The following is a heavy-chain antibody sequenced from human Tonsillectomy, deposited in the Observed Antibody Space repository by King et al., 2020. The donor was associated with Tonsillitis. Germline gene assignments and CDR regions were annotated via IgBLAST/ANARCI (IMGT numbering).Heavy chain of an antibody. Sequence: VQLVESGGGVVQPWRSLRLSCAASGFTFSSYGMHWVRQAPGKGLEWVAIVSYYGSNTYYGDSVKGRFTVSRDNSRKTLNLQMNSLRIEDTAVYYCAKLQGALTISGVVIDRLGVHTPDYFYYYYMDVWGKGTTVTVSS. CDR2: VSYYGSNT. D-gene: IGHD3-3*01. V-gene: IGHV3-30*18. CDR3: AKLQGALTISGVVIDRLGVHTPDYFYYYYMDV. CDR1: GFTFSSYG. J-gene: IGHJ6*03.